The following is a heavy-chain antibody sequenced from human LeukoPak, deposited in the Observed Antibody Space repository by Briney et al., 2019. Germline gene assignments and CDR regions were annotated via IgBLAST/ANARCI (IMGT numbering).Heavy chain of an antibody. CDR2: IIPIFGKA. J-gene: IGHJ4*02. CDR1: GGTFSNYA. D-gene: IGHD4-23*01. Sequence: ASVKVYCKASGGTFSNYAINWVRQAPGQGLEWMGGIIPIFGKANYAQKFQGRVTITADESTRTAYMELSSLRSEDTAVYYCARGWLAETTVVTPYNYWGRGTLVSVSS. V-gene: IGHV1-69*13. CDR3: ARGWLAETTVVTPYNY.